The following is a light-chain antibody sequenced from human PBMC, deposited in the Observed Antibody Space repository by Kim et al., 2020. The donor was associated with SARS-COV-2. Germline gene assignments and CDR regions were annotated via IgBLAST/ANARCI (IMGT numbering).Light chain of an antibody. Sequence: GQSITISCTGTSSDVAGYNYVSCYQQHPGKAPKLMIYDVSNRPSGVSNRFSGSKSGNTASLTSSGLQAEDEADYYCSSYTSSSTGVFGGGTQLTVL. V-gene: IGLV2-14*03. J-gene: IGLJ3*02. CDR2: DVS. CDR1: SSDVAGYNY. CDR3: SSYTSSSTGV.